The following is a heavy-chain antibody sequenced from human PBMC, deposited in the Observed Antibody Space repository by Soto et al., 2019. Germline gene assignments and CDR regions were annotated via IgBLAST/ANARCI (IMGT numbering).Heavy chain of an antibody. D-gene: IGHD1-26*01. CDR3: AKDEKLLSAAFDI. CDR2: ISYDGSNK. V-gene: IGHV3-30*18. CDR1: GFTFSSYG. J-gene: IGHJ3*02. Sequence: GGSLRLSCAASGFTFSSYGMHWVRQAPGKGLEWVAVISYDGSNKYYADSVKGRFTISRDNSKNTLYLQMNSLRAEDTAVYYCAKDEKLLSAAFDIWGQGTMVTVSS.